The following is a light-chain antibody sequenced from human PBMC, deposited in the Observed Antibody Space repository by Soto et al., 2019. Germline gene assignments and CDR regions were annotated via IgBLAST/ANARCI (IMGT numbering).Light chain of an antibody. V-gene: IGLV2-14*01. Sequence: QSALTQPASVSGSPGQSITISCTGTITDIGAYNYVSWYQQHPGKAPKLLIYGVSSRPSGVSNRFSGSKSGNAAYLTISGLQADGEAEYYCSSYTSSITPYVFGTGTKVTVL. CDR1: ITDIGAYNY. CDR2: GVS. J-gene: IGLJ1*01. CDR3: SSYTSSITPYV.